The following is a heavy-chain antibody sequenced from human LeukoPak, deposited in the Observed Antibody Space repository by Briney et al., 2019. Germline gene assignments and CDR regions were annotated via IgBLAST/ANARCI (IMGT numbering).Heavy chain of an antibody. Sequence: GGSLRLSCAASGFTVSSNYMSWVRQAPGKGLEWVSVIYSGGSTYYADSVKGRFTISRDNSKNTLYLQMNSLRAEDTAVYYCARVRYYYDSSGYYPIRYYYYYGMDVWGQGTTVTVSS. J-gene: IGHJ6*02. CDR3: ARVRYYYDSSGYYPIRYYYYYGMDV. CDR2: IYSGGST. V-gene: IGHV3-53*01. D-gene: IGHD3-22*01. CDR1: GFTVSSNY.